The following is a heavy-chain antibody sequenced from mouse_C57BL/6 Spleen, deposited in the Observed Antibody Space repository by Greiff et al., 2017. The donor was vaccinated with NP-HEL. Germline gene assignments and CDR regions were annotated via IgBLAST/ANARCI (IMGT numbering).Heavy chain of an antibody. V-gene: IGHV1-62-2*01. Sequence: QVQLKQSGAELVKPGASVKLSCKASGYTFTEYTIHWVKQRSGQGLEWIGWFYPGSGSIKYNEKFKDKATLTADKSSSTVYMELSRLTAEDAAVDFCARHENDSYAMDYWGQGTSVTVSA. J-gene: IGHJ4*01. CDR1: GYTFTEYT. CDR2: FYPGSGSI. CDR3: ARHENDSYAMDY.